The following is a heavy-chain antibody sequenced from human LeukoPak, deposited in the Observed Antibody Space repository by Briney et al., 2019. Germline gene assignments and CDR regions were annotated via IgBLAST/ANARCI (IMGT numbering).Heavy chain of an antibody. J-gene: IGHJ4*02. Sequence: SETLSLTCAVSGGSISSSNWWSWVRQPPGKGLEWIGEIYHSGSTNYNPSLKSRVTISVDKSKNQFSLKLSSVTAADTAVYYCARVKYYGSGSYYNFDYWGQGTLVTVSS. CDR3: ARVKYYGSGSYYNFDY. D-gene: IGHD3-10*01. CDR1: GGSISSSNW. CDR2: IYHSGST. V-gene: IGHV4-4*02.